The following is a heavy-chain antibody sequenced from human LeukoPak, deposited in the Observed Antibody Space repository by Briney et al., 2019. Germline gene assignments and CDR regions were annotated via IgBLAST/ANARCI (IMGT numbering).Heavy chain of an antibody. V-gene: IGHV4-39*01. Sequence: SETLSLTCTVSGGSISSSSYYWGWIRQPPGKGLEWFGSIYYSGSTYYNPSLKSRVTISVDTSKNQFSLKLSSVTAADTAVYYCGSGYSYGYPYYYYGMDVWGQGTTVTVSS. CDR1: GGSISSSSYY. CDR3: GSGYSYGYPYYYYGMDV. CDR2: IYYSGST. J-gene: IGHJ6*02. D-gene: IGHD5-18*01.